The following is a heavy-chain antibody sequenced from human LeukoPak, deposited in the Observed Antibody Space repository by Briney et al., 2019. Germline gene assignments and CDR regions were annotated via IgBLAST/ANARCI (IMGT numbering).Heavy chain of an antibody. Sequence: SETLSLTCTVSGGSISSYYWSWVRQPPGKGLEWVGDIYCRGNTNYNPSLKSRVTISVDMSKNQFSLKLSSVTAADTAVYYCTRGGYNYDSPPGDPFDYWGQGTLVTVSS. J-gene: IGHJ4*02. CDR2: IYCRGNT. V-gene: IGHV4-59*01. CDR3: TRGGYNYDSPPGDPFDY. D-gene: IGHD5-18*01. CDR1: GGSISSYY.